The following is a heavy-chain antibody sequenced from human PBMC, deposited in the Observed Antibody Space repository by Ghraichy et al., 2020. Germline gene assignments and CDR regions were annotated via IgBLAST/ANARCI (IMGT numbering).Heavy chain of an antibody. V-gene: IGHV3-21*01. Sequence: GGSLRLSCVASGFTFSSYSMNWVRQAPGKGLEWVSSISSTSSFIFYADSVKGRFTISRDNAKNSLFLQLTNLRADDTAVYYCARPTERGGVSVGRPPTYWGQGTLVTVSS. J-gene: IGHJ4*02. D-gene: IGHD2-8*02. CDR3: ARPTERGGVSVGRPPTY. CDR2: ISSTSSFI. CDR1: GFTFSSYS.